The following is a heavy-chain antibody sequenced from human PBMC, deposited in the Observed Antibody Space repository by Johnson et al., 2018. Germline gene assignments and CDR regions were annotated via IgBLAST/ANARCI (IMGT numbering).Heavy chain of an antibody. V-gene: IGHV3-49*05. CDR2: IRSKAYGGTT. D-gene: IGHD2-2*02. Sequence: VQLVESGGGLVKPGRSLRLSCTASGFTFGDYAMSWFRQAPGKGLEWVGFIRSKAYGGTTESAASVKGRFTISRGDSKSIAYRQMKSLKTEDTAVYYCTSHLGYCSSTSCYSPYYYYGMEVRGQGTTVTVSS. J-gene: IGHJ6*02. CDR3: TSHLGYCSSTSCYSPYYYYGMEV. CDR1: GFTFGDYA.